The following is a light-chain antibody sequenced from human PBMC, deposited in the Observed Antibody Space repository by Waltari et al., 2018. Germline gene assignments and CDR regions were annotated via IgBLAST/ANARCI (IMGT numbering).Light chain of an antibody. Sequence: DIVMTQSPGSLPVSLGERATTTCRSSQSILDTSKNKKHLAWYQQKPGQPLKLLIYWASTRESGVPDRFSGGGSGTEFTLTISSVQAEDVAVYYCQQYYESPLTFGQGTKVEIE. CDR3: QQYYESPLT. CDR1: QSILDTSKNKKH. J-gene: IGKJ1*01. V-gene: IGKV4-1*01. CDR2: WAS.